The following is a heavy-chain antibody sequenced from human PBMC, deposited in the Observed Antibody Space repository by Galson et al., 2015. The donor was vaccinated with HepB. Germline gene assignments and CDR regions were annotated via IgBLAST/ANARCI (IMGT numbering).Heavy chain of an antibody. J-gene: IGHJ4*02. CDR3: AREVYYSSSIDY. Sequence: ETLSLTCPVSGGSISSYYWSWIRQPPGKGLEWIGYIYYSGSTNYNPSLKSRVTISVDTSKNQFSLKLSSVTAADTAVYYCAREVYYSSSIDYWGRGALVTVSS. CDR2: IYYSGST. D-gene: IGHD6-6*01. CDR1: GGSISSYY. V-gene: IGHV4-59*01.